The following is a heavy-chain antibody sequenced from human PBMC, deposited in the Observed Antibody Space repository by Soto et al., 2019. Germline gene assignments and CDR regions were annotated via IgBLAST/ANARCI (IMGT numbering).Heavy chain of an antibody. V-gene: IGHV5-51*01. CDR2: IYLSDSDT. Sequence: PGESLKISCKGSGYSFTSYWIAWVRQMPGKGLEWMGIIYLSDSDTRYSPSFQGRVTISADKSISTAYLQWSSLKASDTAMYYCARYSSGWPYYFDYWGQGTLVTVYS. CDR3: ARYSSGWPYYFDY. J-gene: IGHJ4*02. D-gene: IGHD6-19*01. CDR1: GYSFTSYW.